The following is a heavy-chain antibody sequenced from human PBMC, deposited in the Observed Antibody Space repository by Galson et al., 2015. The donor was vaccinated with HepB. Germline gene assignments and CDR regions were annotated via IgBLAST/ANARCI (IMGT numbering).Heavy chain of an antibody. J-gene: IGHJ6*02. CDR1: GFTFSSYG. V-gene: IGHV3-30*03. CDR2: ISYDGSNR. D-gene: IGHD2-2*01. CDR3: AGSGVVVPAAISYYGMDV. Sequence: SLRLSCAASGFTFSSYGMHWVRQAPGKGLEWVAVISYDGSNRYYADSVKGRFTISRDNSKNTLYLQMNSLRAEDTAVYYCAGSGVVVPAAISYYGMDVWGQGTTVTVSS.